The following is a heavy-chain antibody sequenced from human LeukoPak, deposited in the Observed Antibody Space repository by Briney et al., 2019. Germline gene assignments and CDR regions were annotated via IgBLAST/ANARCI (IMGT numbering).Heavy chain of an antibody. V-gene: IGHV4-34*01. CDR3: ARGRVLDY. Sequence: SETLSLTCAVYGGSFSGYYWSWIRQPPGKGLEWIGEINHSGSTNYNPSLRSRVTISVDTSKNQFSLKLSSVTAADTAVYYCARGRVLDYWGQGTLVTVSS. J-gene: IGHJ4*02. CDR2: INHSGST. CDR1: GGSFSGYY. D-gene: IGHD3-10*02.